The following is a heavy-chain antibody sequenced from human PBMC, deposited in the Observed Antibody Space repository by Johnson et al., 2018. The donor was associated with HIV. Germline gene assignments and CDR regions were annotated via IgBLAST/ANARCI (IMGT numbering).Heavy chain of an antibody. CDR3: ARVRGGTGHGAFDI. J-gene: IGHJ3*02. CDR2: ISDDGNNK. V-gene: IGHV3-30-3*01. Sequence: VQLVESGGGLVQPGRSLRLSCAASGFRFSTYALHWVRQTPGKGLEWVALISDDGNNKYYADSVKGRFTISRDNSKNTVYLQMNSLRTEDTAVYYCARVRGGTGHGAFDIWGQGTMVTVSS. CDR1: GFRFSTYA.